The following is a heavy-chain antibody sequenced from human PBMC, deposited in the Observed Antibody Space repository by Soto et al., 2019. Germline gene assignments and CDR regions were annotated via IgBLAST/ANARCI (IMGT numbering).Heavy chain of an antibody. V-gene: IGHV1-8*01. D-gene: IGHD3-3*01. CDR2: MNPNSGNT. J-gene: IGHJ6*03. CDR1: GYTFTSYD. CDR3: ARYGPGRFLVLLKDYYYYMVL. Sequence: AAVKVSCKASGYTFTSYDINWVRQATGQGLEWMGWMNPNSGNTGYAQKFQGRVTMTRNTSISTAYMELSSLGSEDTAVYYCARYGPGRFLVLLKDYYYYMVLWCKGTTFTVSS.